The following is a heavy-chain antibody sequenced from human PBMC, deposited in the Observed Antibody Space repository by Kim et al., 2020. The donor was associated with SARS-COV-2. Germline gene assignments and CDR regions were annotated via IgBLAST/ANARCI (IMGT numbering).Heavy chain of an antibody. J-gene: IGHJ3*02. CDR3: ARTYYDFWSGYSGGAFYI. Sequence: GGSLRLSCAASGFTFSSYWMSWVRQAPGKGLEWVANIKQDGSEKYYVDSVKGRFTISRENAKNSLYLQMNSLRAEDTAVYYCARTYYDFWSGYSGGAFYIWGQGTMLTVSS. CDR2: IKQDGSEK. CDR1: GFTFSSYW. V-gene: IGHV3-7*01. D-gene: IGHD3-3*01.